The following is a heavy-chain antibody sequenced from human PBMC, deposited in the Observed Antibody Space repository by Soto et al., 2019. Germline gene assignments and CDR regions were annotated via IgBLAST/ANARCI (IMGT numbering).Heavy chain of an antibody. CDR3: AKAHKWWPLDDDAFDI. Sequence: QVQLVESGGGVVQPGRSLSLSCAASGFTFSSYGMHWVRQAPGKGLEWVAVISYDGSNKYYADSVKGRFTISRDNSKNTLYLQMNSLRAEDTAVYYCAKAHKWWPLDDDAFDICVQGTMVTVSS. CDR1: GFTFSSYG. D-gene: IGHD2-15*01. J-gene: IGHJ3*02. V-gene: IGHV3-30*18. CDR2: ISYDGSNK.